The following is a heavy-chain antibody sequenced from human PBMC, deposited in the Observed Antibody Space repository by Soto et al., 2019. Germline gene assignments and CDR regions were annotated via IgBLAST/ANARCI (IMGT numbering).Heavy chain of an antibody. CDR1: DFTFSTYA. CDR2: ISASGGTT. D-gene: IGHD3-22*01. Sequence: GGSLILSCAASDFTFSTYAMSWVRQAPGKGLEWVASISASGGTTYYADSVKGRFTISRDNSKNTVYLQMNSLRAEDTAVYFCAKDGYRSGYSAEYFQHWGQGTLVTVSS. V-gene: IGHV3-23*01. J-gene: IGHJ1*01. CDR3: AKDGYRSGYSAEYFQH.